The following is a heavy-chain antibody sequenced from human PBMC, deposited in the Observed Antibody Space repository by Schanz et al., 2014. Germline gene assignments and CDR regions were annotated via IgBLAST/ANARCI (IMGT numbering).Heavy chain of an antibody. J-gene: IGHJ6*02. CDR2: ISTYTGNT. CDR1: GYTFTSYG. D-gene: IGHD4-4*01. CDR3: ASALTTWGGMDV. Sequence: QVQLVQSGPEVKKPGASVKVSCKASGYTFTSYGVSWVRQAPGQGLEWMGWISTYTGNTNYAQRLQDRVTMTTDTSTSTAYMELRSLRSDDTAVYYCASALTTWGGMDVWGQGTTVTVSS. V-gene: IGHV1-18*04.